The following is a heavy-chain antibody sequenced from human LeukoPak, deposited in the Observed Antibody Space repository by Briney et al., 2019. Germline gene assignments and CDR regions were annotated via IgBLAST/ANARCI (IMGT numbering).Heavy chain of an antibody. CDR3: ARGGSSWFLDVPYYFDY. CDR2: IKPDVSEI. D-gene: IGHD6-13*01. V-gene: IGHV3-7*01. Sequence: GGSLRPSCAASGFTFNNYWMSWVRQTPGKGLEWVANIKPDVSEIYYVDSVKGRFTISRDNAKNYLYLQMSSLRAEDTAVYYCARGGSSWFLDVPYYFDYWGQGTLVTVSS. CDR1: GFTFNNYW. J-gene: IGHJ4*02.